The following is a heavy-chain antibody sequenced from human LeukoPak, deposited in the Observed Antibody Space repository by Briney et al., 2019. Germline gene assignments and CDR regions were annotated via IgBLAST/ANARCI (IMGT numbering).Heavy chain of an antibody. CDR2: INPSGGST. CDR1: GYTFTSYY. J-gene: IGHJ4*02. Sequence: ASVKVSCKASGYTFTSYYMHWVRQAPGQGLERMGIINPSGGSTSYAQKFQGRVTMTRDTSTGTVYMELSSLRSEDTAVYYCARDRLVRFGGSYFYYWGQGTLVTVSS. CDR3: ARDRLVRFGGSYFYY. D-gene: IGHD3-16*01. V-gene: IGHV1-46*03.